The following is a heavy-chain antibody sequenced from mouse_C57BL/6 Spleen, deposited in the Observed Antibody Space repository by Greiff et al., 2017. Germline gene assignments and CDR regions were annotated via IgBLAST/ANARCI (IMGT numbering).Heavy chain of an antibody. Sequence: EVQRVESGAELVRPGASVKLSCTASGFNIKDYYMHWVKQRPEQGLEWIGRIDPEDGDTEYAPKFQGKATMTADTSSNTAYLQLSSLTSEDTAVYYCTTWDYYGSSPYYFDYWGQGTTLTVSS. D-gene: IGHD1-1*01. CDR2: IDPEDGDT. CDR1: GFNIKDYY. J-gene: IGHJ2*01. CDR3: TTWDYYGSSPYYFDY. V-gene: IGHV14-1*01.